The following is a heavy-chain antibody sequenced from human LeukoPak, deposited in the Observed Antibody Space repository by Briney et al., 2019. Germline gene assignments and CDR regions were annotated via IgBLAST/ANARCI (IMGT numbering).Heavy chain of an antibody. V-gene: IGHV3-7*01. D-gene: IGHD6-13*01. Sequence: PGGSLRLSCAASEFTFNNYWMGWVRQAPGKGLEWVANIKQDGSEKFYVDSVKGRFSISRDNAKNSLYLQMNSLRAEDTAVYYCALVGIAGFPLDYWGQGTLVTVSS. CDR1: EFTFNNYW. CDR3: ALVGIAGFPLDY. J-gene: IGHJ4*02. CDR2: IKQDGSEK.